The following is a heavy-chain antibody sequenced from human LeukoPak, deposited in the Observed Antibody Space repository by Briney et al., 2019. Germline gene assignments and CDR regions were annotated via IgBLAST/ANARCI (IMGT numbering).Heavy chain of an antibody. CDR1: GFTFSDYY. Sequence: PGGSLRLSCAASGFTFSDYYMSWIRQAPGKGLEWVSYISSSGSTIYYADSVKGRFTISRDNAKNSLYLQMNSLRAEDTAVYYCARDFPEDSFGATVNEDYYYYYMDVWGKGTTVTVSS. J-gene: IGHJ6*03. V-gene: IGHV3-11*04. CDR2: ISSSGSTI. CDR3: ARDFPEDSFGATVNEDYYYYYMDV. D-gene: IGHD4-17*01.